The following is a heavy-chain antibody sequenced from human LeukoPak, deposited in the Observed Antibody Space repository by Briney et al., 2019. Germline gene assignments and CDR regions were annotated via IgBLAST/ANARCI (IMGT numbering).Heavy chain of an antibody. D-gene: IGHD2-2*01. CDR2: FDPEDGET. CDR1: GYTLTELS. CDR3: ARDREDIVVVPAAKGGYYYYYMDV. Sequence: ASVKVSCKVSGYTLTELSMHWVRQAPGKGLEWMGGFDPEDGETFYAQKFQGRVTMTEDTSTDTAYMELSSLRSEDTAVYYCARDREDIVVVPAAKGGYYYYYMDVWGKGTTVTVSS. J-gene: IGHJ6*03. V-gene: IGHV1-24*01.